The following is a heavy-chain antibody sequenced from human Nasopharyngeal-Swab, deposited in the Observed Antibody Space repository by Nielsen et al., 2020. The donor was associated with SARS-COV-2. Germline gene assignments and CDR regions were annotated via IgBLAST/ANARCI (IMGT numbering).Heavy chain of an antibody. V-gene: IGHV3-11*01. J-gene: IGHJ4*02. CDR2: ISGSGSTI. Sequence: GESLKISCAASGFTFSDYYMSWIRQAPGKGLEGVSYISGSGSTIYYADSVKGRFTMSRDNAKNSVYLQMNSLSAEDTAVDYCARDDSSGYYGYWGQGTLVTVSS. CDR3: ARDDSSGYYGY. CDR1: GFTFSDYY. D-gene: IGHD3-22*01.